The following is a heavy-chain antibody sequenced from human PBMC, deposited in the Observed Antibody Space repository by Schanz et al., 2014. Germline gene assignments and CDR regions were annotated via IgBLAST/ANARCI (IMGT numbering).Heavy chain of an antibody. CDR2: INTGVNT. CDR3: ARGLIAAAGGAFDY. CDR1: GFTFSSYA. V-gene: IGHV3-23*01. Sequence: EMQLLESGGGWVQPGGSLRLSCAASGFTFSSYAMSWVRQAPGKGLEWVSAINTGVNTYYADSVRGRFTMSRDNSKNTLYLQMNSLRAGDAAVYYCARGLIAAAGGAFDYWGQGTLVAVSA. J-gene: IGHJ4*02. D-gene: IGHD6-13*01.